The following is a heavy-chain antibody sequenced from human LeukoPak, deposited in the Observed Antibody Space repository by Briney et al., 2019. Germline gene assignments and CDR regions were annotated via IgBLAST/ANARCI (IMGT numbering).Heavy chain of an antibody. CDR2: ISYDGSNK. V-gene: IGHV3-30*18. Sequence: GGSLRLSCAASGFTFSSYGMHWVRQAPGKGLEWVAVISYDGSNKYYADSVKGRFTISRENSKNTLYLQMNSLRAEDTAVYYCAKDKGYCSSTSCYVSYYYGMDVWGQGTTVTVSS. J-gene: IGHJ6*01. D-gene: IGHD2-2*01. CDR3: AKDKGYCSSTSCYVSYYYGMDV. CDR1: GFTFSSYG.